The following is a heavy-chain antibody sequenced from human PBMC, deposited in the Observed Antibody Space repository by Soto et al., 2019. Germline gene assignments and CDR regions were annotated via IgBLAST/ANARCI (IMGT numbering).Heavy chain of an antibody. J-gene: IGHJ4*02. CDR2: IWYDGSNK. Sequence: QVQLVESGGGVVQPGRSLRLSCAASGFTFSSYGMHWVRQAPGKGLEWMAVIWYDGSNKYYADSVKGRFTISRDNSKNPLYLQMNSLRAEDTAVYYCARDATGRGFDYWGQGTLVTVSS. CDR3: ARDATGRGFDY. D-gene: IGHD3-10*01. CDR1: GFTFSSYG. V-gene: IGHV3-33*01.